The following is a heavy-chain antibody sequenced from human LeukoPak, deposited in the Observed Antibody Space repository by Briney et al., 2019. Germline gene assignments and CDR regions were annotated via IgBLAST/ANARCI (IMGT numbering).Heavy chain of an antibody. V-gene: IGHV3-23*01. CDR1: GFTFSSYA. CDR2: ISGSGGST. Sequence: GGSLRLSCAASGFTFSSYAMSWVRQAPGKGLEWVSAISGSGGSTYYADSVKGRFTISRDNSKSTLYLQMNSLRAEDTAVYYCARDSSHYLGSSDYWGQGALVTVSS. J-gene: IGHJ4*02. CDR3: ARDSSHYLGSSDY. D-gene: IGHD6-6*01.